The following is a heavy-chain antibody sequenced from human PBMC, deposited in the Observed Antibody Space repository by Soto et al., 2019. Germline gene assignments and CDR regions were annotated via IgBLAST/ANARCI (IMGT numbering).Heavy chain of an antibody. CDR3: ARDIAYDIDY. CDR2: IYSKEGKI. CDR1: GYIFNNYG. J-gene: IGHJ4*02. V-gene: IGHV1-18*01. D-gene: IGHD5-12*01. Sequence: QVQLVQSGAEVQKPGDSVKVSCKASGYIFNNYGISWVRQAPGQGLEWMGWIYSKEGKINFAQKFQGRVTLTTDTSTSTAYIELRSLRFDDSAVYFCARDIAYDIDYWGQGTLVTVSS.